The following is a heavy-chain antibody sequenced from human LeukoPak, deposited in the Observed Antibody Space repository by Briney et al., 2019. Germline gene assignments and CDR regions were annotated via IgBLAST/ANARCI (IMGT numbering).Heavy chain of an antibody. CDR2: FDPEDGET. CDR1: GYTLTGLS. D-gene: IGHD3-10*01. J-gene: IGHJ4*02. CDR3: ATGSSLKASPDDYYGSGSYYNPFDY. V-gene: IGHV1-24*01. Sequence: PGASVKVSCKVSGYTLTGLSMHWVRQAPGRGLEWMGGFDPEDGETIYAQKFQGRVTMTEDTSTDTAYMELSSLRSEDTAVYYCATGSSLKASPDDYYGSGSYYNPFDYWGQGTLVTVSS.